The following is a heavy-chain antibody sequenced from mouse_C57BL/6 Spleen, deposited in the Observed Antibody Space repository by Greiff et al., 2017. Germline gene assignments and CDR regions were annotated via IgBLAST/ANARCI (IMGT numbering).Heavy chain of an antibody. V-gene: IGHV5-17*01. J-gene: IGHJ2*01. Sequence: EVKVVESGGGLVKPGGSLKLSCAASGFTFSDYGMHWVRQAPEKGLEWVAYISSGSSTIYYADTVKGRFTISRDNAKNTLFLQMTSLRSEDTAMYYCARRDYYYYGLDYWGQGTTLTVSS. CDR2: ISSGSSTI. CDR3: ARRDYYYYGLDY. CDR1: GFTFSDYG. D-gene: IGHD1-1*01.